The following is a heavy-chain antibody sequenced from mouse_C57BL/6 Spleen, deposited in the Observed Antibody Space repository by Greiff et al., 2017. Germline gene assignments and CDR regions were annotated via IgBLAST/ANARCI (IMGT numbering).Heavy chain of an antibody. Sequence: VQLQQPGAELVRPGSSVKLSCKASGYTFTSYWMHWVKQRPIQGLEWIGNIDPSDSETHYNQKFKDKATLTVDKSSSTAYMLLSSLTSEDSAVYYCARDISAVVGNHGYFDVWRTGTTVTVSA. CDR2: IDPSDSET. J-gene: IGHJ1*03. V-gene: IGHV1-52*01. CDR3: ARDISAVVGNHGYFDV. CDR1: GYTFTSYW. D-gene: IGHD1-1*01.